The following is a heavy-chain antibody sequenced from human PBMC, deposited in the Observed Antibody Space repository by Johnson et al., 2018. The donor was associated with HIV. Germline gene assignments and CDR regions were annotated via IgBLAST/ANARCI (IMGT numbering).Heavy chain of an antibody. CDR1: GFTFSTYG. Sequence: QVQLVESGGGVVQPGRSLRLSCAASGFTFSTYGMHWVRQAPGKGLEWVAVIWYDGSNKYYADSVKGRFTISRDNSKNTLFLQMNSLRAEDTAVYYFAKSPLVGAIDAFDIRGQGTMVTVSS. J-gene: IGHJ3*02. V-gene: IGHV3-33*06. CDR3: AKSPLVGAIDAFDI. CDR2: IWYDGSNK. D-gene: IGHD1-26*01.